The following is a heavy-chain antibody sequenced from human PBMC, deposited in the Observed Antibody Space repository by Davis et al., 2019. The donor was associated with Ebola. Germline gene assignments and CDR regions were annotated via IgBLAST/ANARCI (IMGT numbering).Heavy chain of an antibody. CDR1: GFTFSSYS. CDR2: ISSSSSYI. J-gene: IGHJ6*03. D-gene: IGHD3-9*01. Sequence: PGGSLRLSCAASGFTFSSYSMNWVRQAPGKGLEWVSSISSSSSYIYYADSVKGRFTISRDNAKNSLYLQMNSLRAEDTAVYYCARLPYDILLSYYMDVWGKGTTVTVSS. CDR3: ARLPYDILLSYYMDV. V-gene: IGHV3-21*01.